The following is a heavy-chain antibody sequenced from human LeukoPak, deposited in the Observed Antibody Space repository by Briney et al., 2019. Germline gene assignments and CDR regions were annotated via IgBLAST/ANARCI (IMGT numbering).Heavy chain of an antibody. CDR3: ASNGKSTSLFDY. J-gene: IGHJ4*02. CDR2: IYHSGGT. Sequence: SETLSLTCTVSGYSISSGYYWGWIRQPPGKGLEWIGSIYHSGGTYYNPSLKSRVTISVDTSKNQFSLKLSSVTAADTAVYYCASNGKSTSLFDYWGQGTLVTVSS. V-gene: IGHV4-38-2*02. CDR1: GYSISSGYY. D-gene: IGHD2-8*01.